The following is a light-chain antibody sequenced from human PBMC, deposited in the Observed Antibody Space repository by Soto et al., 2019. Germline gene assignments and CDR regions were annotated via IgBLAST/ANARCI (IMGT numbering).Light chain of an antibody. CDR1: QSISRY. Sequence: EIVLTQSPATLSLSPGERATLSCRASQSISRYLAWYQQKPGQAPRLLIYDASNRATGIPARFSGSGSETDFTLTISSLEPEDFAVFYCQHRYNWPRTFGQGTKVEIK. CDR2: DAS. CDR3: QHRYNWPRT. V-gene: IGKV3-11*01. J-gene: IGKJ1*01.